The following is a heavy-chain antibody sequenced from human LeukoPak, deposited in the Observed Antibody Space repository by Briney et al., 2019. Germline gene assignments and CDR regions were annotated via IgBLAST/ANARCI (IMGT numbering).Heavy chain of an antibody. V-gene: IGHV3-48*03. Sequence: PGGSLRLSCAASGFTFSSYEMSWVRQAPGKGLEWVSYISSSGSTIYYADSVKGRFTISRDNAKNSLYLQMNSLRAEDTAVYYCARGKKLLWFGEPVYYFDYWGQGTLVTVSS. CDR2: ISSSGSTI. J-gene: IGHJ4*02. CDR1: GFTFSSYE. D-gene: IGHD3-10*01. CDR3: ARGKKLLWFGEPVYYFDY.